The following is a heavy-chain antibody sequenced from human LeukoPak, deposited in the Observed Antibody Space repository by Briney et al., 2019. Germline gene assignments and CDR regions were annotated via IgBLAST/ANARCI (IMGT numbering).Heavy chain of an antibody. CDR3: ATAPPDYYDSSGDAFDI. D-gene: IGHD3-22*01. J-gene: IGHJ3*02. V-gene: IGHV3-21*01. CDR2: ISSSSSYI. CDR1: GFTFSRYS. Sequence: GGSLRLSCAASGFTFSRYSMNWVRQAPGKGLEWVSSISSSSSYIYYADSVKGRFTISRDNAKNSLYLQMNSLRAEDTTVYYCATAPPDYYDSSGDAFDIWGQGTMVTVSS.